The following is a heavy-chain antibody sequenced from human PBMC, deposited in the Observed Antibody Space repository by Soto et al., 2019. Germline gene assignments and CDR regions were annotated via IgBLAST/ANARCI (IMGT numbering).Heavy chain of an antibody. Sequence: SETLSLTCAVYGGSFSGYYCSWIRQPPGKGLEWIGEINHSGSANYNPSLQSRATISVDTSKNQFSLKLRSVTAADTAIYYCARHDSLRAFDIWGQGTMVTVSS. V-gene: IGHV4-34*01. D-gene: IGHD4-17*01. CDR2: INHSGSA. J-gene: IGHJ3*02. CDR1: GGSFSGYY. CDR3: ARHDSLRAFDI.